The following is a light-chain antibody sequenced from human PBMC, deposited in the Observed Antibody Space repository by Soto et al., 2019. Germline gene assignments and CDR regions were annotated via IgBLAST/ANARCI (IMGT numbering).Light chain of an antibody. CDR2: RNN. J-gene: IGLJ2*01. V-gene: IGLV1-47*01. Sequence: QSVLTQPPSASGTRGQRVTISCSGSCSNIGSNYVYWYQQLPGTAPKLLIYRNNQRPSGVPDRFSGSKSGTSASLAISGLRSEDEADYYCAAWDDSLSGHVVFGGGTKLTVL. CDR1: CSNIGSNY. CDR3: AAWDDSLSGHVV.